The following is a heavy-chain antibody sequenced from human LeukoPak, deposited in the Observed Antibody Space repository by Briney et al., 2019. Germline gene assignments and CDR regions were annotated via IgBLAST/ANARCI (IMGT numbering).Heavy chain of an antibody. CDR1: GYSISSGDYY. J-gene: IGHJ5*02. CDR3: AREGAYCSGTDCFATTVDA. Sequence: PSETLSLTCNVSGYSISSGDYYWTWIRQPAGKGLEWIGRVDLGGRTSYNPSLISRVTVSVDPSKNQFSLSLTSVTAADTATYYCAREGAYCSGTDCFATTVDAWGPGALGTVSS. D-gene: IGHD2-2*01. CDR2: VDLGGRT. V-gene: IGHV4-61*02.